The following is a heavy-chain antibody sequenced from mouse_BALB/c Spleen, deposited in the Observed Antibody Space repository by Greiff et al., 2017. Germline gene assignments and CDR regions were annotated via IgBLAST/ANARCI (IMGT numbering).Heavy chain of an antibody. D-gene: IGHD2-4*01. CDR1: GFTFSSYT. J-gene: IGHJ3*01. V-gene: IGHV5-12-2*01. CDR3: ARPLIYYDYDGGGFAY. Sequence: EVKLVESGGGLVQLGGSLKLSCAASGFTFSSYTMSWVRQTPEKRLEWVAYISNGGGSTYYPDTVKGRFTISRDNAKNTLYLQMSSLKSEDTAMYYCARPLIYYDYDGGGFAYWGQGTLVTVSA. CDR2: ISNGGGST.